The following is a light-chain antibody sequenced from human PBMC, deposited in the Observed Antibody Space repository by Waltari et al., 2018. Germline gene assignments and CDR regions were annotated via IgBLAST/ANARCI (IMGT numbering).Light chain of an antibody. J-gene: IGKJ1*01. CDR2: GAS. CDR3: HQYSSTPWT. V-gene: IGKV3-20*01. Sequence: EIVLTQSPGTLSLSPGERAAVSCRASQTVSSSHLAWSQQKPGQAPRLLIYGASTRASGIPDRFRGGGCGTDFTLTIDRLEPEDFAVYYCHQYSSTPWTFGQGTRVEIK. CDR1: QTVSSSH.